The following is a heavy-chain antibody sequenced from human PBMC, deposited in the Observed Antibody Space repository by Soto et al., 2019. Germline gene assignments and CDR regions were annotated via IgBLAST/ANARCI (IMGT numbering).Heavy chain of an antibody. CDR1: GFSFSDYS. J-gene: IGHJ4*02. CDR3: AKRATTVPTPGNYFDC. D-gene: IGHD2-15*01. Sequence: EVQLLESGGGLVYPGGSLRLSCVASGFSFSDYSMTWVRQGPGRGLEWVATLTPTGTTFYADSVKGRFTISRDNNRNTLSLQMYNPRAEDTARYYCAKRATTVPTPGNYFDCWGQGTLVTVSS. V-gene: IGHV3-23*01. CDR2: LTPTGTT.